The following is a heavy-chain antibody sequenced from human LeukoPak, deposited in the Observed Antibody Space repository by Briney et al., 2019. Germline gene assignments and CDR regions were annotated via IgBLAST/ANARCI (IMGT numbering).Heavy chain of an antibody. D-gene: IGHD4-17*01. J-gene: IGHJ6*02. CDR1: GYTFTNYP. V-gene: IGHV1-46*01. CDR3: ATPYTAPHYGDYDLDYYYYGMDV. Sequence: GGSVKVSCQASGYTFTNYPMIWVRQAPGQGLEWMGIINPSGGSTSYAQKFQGRVTMTRDTSTSTVYMDLSTPTSEDTAVYSCATPYTAPHYGDYDLDYYYYGMDVWGQGTTVTVSS. CDR2: INPSGGST.